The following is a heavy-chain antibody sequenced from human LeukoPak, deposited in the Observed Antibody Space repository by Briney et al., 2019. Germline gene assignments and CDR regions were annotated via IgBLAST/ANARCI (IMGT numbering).Heavy chain of an antibody. D-gene: IGHD1-26*01. CDR3: ARLVGRGSFIDF. CDR2: IYPDDSDT. Sequence: GESLKIPCKGSGYSFTSYWIGWVRQMPGKGLEWMGIIYPDDSDTRYSPSFQGQVAISADKSINTAYLQWSTLKASDTALYYCARLVGRGSFIDFWGQGTLVTVSS. V-gene: IGHV5-51*01. J-gene: IGHJ4*02. CDR1: GYSFTSYW.